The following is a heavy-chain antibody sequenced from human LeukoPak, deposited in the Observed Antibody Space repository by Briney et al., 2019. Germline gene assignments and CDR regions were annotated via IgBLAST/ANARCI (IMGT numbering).Heavy chain of an antibody. CDR2: INPNSGGT. V-gene: IGHV1-2*02. CDR1: GGTFSSYA. D-gene: IGHD3-10*01. J-gene: IGHJ5*02. CDR3: ARYYGSGSYSDNWFDP. Sequence: AASVKVSCKASGGTFSSYAISWVRQAPGQGLEWMGWINPNSGGTNYAQKFQGRVTMTRDTSISTAYMELSRLRSDDTAVYYCARYYGSGSYSDNWFDPWGQGTLVTVSS.